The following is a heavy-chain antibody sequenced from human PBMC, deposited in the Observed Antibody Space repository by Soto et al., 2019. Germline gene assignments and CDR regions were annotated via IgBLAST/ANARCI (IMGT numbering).Heavy chain of an antibody. V-gene: IGHV3-48*02. CDR1: GFAYGSYS. CDR3: VRDHKWAFDS. D-gene: IGHD1-26*01. CDR2: ISSPSTI. J-gene: IGHJ4*02. Sequence: EVQLVESGGGLVQPGGSLRLSCTASGFAYGSYSMNWVRQAPGKGLEWISYISSPSTISYADSVKGRFTISRDNAENSLYLQMNSLRDEDKAVYYCVRDHKWAFDSWGQGTLVTVPS.